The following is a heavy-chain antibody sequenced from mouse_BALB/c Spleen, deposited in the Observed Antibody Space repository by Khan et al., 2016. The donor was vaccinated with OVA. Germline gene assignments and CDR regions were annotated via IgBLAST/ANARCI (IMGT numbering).Heavy chain of an antibody. D-gene: IGHD2-1*01. CDR1: GYTFTNSW. CDR3: ARDGNLDY. CDR2: IYPGDGNT. Sequence: VQLQQSGPELVKPGASVKISCKPSGYTFTNSWLNWVKQRPGQGPEWIGRIYPGDGNTHYNGKFRGKASLTADTSSSTAHMQLSSLTSVDSAVYFCARDGNLDYWGQGTTLTVSS. J-gene: IGHJ2*01. V-gene: IGHV1-82*01.